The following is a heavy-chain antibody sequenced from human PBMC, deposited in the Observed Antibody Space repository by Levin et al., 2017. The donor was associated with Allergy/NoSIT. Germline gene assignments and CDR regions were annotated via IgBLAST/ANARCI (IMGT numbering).Heavy chain of an antibody. CDR2: ISGSGGNT. Sequence: QAGGSLRLSCAASGFTFSSYAMSWVRQAPGKGLEWVSAISGSGGNTYFADSVKGRFTISRDNSKNTLYLQMNSLRAEDTAVYYCAREITVPVAGTVGFDYWRQGTLVTVSS. CDR3: AREITVPVAGTVGFDY. CDR1: GFTFSSYA. D-gene: IGHD6-19*01. J-gene: IGHJ4*02. V-gene: IGHV3-23*01.